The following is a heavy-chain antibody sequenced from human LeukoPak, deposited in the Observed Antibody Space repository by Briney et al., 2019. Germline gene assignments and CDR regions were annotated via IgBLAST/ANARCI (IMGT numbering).Heavy chain of an antibody. D-gene: IGHD4-23*01. CDR3: ARDLTTVVTRDAFDI. CDR1: GYTFTGYY. J-gene: IGHJ3*02. CDR2: MNPNSGNT. V-gene: IGHV1-8*02. Sequence: GASVKVSCKASGYTFTGYYMHWVRQAPGQGLEWMGWMNPNSGNTGYAQKFQGRVTMTRNTSISTAYMELSSLRSEDTAVYYCARDLTTVVTRDAFDIWGQGTMVTVSS.